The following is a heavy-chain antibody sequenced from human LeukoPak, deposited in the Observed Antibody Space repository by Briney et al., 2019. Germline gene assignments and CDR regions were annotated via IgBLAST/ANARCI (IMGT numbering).Heavy chain of an antibody. D-gene: IGHD6-19*01. CDR1: GFTFSSYA. V-gene: IGHV3-23*01. J-gene: IGHJ4*02. Sequence: GGPLRLSCAASGFTFSSYAMSWVRQAPGKGLEWVSPISGSGSSTYYADSVKGRFTISRDNSKNTLYLQMNSLRAEDTAVYYCAKGVAVASPYYFDYGGQGTLVTVSS. CDR3: AKGVAVASPYYFDY. CDR2: ISGSGSST.